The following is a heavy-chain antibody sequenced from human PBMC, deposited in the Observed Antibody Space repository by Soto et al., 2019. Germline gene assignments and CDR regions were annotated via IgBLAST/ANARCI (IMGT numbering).Heavy chain of an antibody. CDR2: ISSSSYT. CDR3: ARVTGAYSLDY. V-gene: IGHV3-11*06. Sequence: PGGSLRLSCAASGFTFSDYFMSWIRQAPGKGLEWVSYISSSSYTNYADSVKGRFTISRDNAKNSLYLQMNSLRAEDTAVYYCARVTGAYSLDYWGQGTLVTVSS. D-gene: IGHD1-26*01. J-gene: IGHJ4*02. CDR1: GFTFSDYF.